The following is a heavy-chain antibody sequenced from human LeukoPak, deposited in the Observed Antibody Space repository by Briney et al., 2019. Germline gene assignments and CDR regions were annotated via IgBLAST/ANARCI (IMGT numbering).Heavy chain of an antibody. V-gene: IGHV3-48*03. J-gene: IGHJ4*02. CDR2: IRSSVVTI. D-gene: IGHD4-17*01. CDR1: GFTFHIFE. Sequence: PGGSLRLSRAPSGFTFHIFEMNWVRQAPGAGQEWLSYIRSSVVTIYYAHSASGRFTISRDNAKISLYLQMDSLRAEDTAVYYCARGGTTIDYWGQGTPVTVSS. CDR3: ARGGTTIDY.